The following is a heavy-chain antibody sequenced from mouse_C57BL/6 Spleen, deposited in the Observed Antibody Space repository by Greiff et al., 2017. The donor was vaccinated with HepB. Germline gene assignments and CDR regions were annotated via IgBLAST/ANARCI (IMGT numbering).Heavy chain of an antibody. D-gene: IGHD1-1*01. V-gene: IGHV1-4*01. CDR1: GYTFTSYT. Sequence: QVQLQQSGAELARPGASVKMSCKASGYTFTSYTMHWVKQRPGQGLEWIGYINPSSGYTKYNQKFKDKATLTADKSSSTAYMQLSSLTSEDSAVYYCARSFTTVVPLDYWGQGTTLTVSS. CDR2: INPSSGYT. CDR3: ARSFTTVVPLDY. J-gene: IGHJ2*01.